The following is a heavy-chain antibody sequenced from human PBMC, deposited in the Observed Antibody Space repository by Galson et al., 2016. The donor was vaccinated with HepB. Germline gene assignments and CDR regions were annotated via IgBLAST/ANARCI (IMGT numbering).Heavy chain of an antibody. V-gene: IGHV3-23*01. D-gene: IGHD3-16*02. CDR2: VSGSGRST. CDR1: GFSFSSFA. Sequence: SLRLSCAASGFSFSSFAMAWVRQAPGKGLEWVSVVSGSGRSTYYADSVKGRFTISRDNYKNTLYLQMNSLRAEDTAVYYCARDDDYVWGTYRYTRTVPQYYFDYWGQGTLVTVSS. CDR3: ARDDDYVWGTYRYTRTVPQYYFDY. J-gene: IGHJ4*02.